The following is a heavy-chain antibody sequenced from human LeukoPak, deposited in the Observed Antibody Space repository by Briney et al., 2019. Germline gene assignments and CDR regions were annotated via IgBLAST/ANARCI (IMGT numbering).Heavy chain of an antibody. J-gene: IGHJ6*02. D-gene: IGHD6-13*01. CDR3: ARDRQQLAPTYYYYGMDV. CDR1: GYTFTGYY. V-gene: IGHV1-2*04. CDR2: INPNSGGT. Sequence: ASVKVSCKASGYTFTGYYMHWVRQAPGQGLEWMGWINPNSGGTNYAQKFQGWVTMTRDTSISTAYMELSRLRSDDTAVYYCARDRQQLAPTYYYYGMDVWGQGTTVTVSS.